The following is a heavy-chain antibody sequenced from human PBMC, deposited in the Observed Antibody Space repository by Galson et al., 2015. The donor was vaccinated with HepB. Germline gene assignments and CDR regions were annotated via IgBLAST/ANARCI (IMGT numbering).Heavy chain of an antibody. CDR2: IWYDGSNK. D-gene: IGHD2-15*01. CDR3: ARDLGSGGSCYFCYYYGMDV. V-gene: IGHV3-33*01. CDR1: GFTFSSYG. Sequence: SLRLSCAASGFTFSSYGMHWVRQAPGKGLEWVAVIWYDGSNKYYADSVKGRFTISRDNSKNTLYLQMNSLRAEDTAVYYCARDLGSGGSCYFCYYYGMDVWGQGTTVTVSS. J-gene: IGHJ6*02.